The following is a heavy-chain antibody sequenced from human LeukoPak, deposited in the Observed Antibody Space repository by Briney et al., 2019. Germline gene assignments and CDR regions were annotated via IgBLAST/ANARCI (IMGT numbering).Heavy chain of an antibody. Sequence: AVSVRLSCAASGFTFSSYEMNWVRQAPGKGLEWVSYISSIGSTIYYADSVKGRFTISRDNAKNSLYLQMNSLRAEDTAVYYCARGRTFDYWGQGTLVTVSS. CDR1: GFTFSSYE. D-gene: IGHD1-14*01. J-gene: IGHJ4*02. V-gene: IGHV3-48*03. CDR3: ARGRTFDY. CDR2: ISSIGSTI.